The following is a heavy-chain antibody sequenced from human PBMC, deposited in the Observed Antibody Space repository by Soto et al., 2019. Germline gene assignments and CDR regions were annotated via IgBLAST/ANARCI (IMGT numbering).Heavy chain of an antibody. CDR3: ARDYCTSSSGDYYYGMDV. Sequence: PAEILSVTCTVSVGSISIGGYYLHWIRQPPGKGLEWIGYISYSGTTYYNPSLKSRVTISEDTSKNQFSLKLSSVTAADTAVYYCARDYCTSSSGDYYYGMDVWGQGTTVTGSS. V-gene: IGHV4-31*03. J-gene: IGHJ6*01. CDR2: ISYSGTT. D-gene: IGHD2-2*01. CDR1: VGSISIGGYY.